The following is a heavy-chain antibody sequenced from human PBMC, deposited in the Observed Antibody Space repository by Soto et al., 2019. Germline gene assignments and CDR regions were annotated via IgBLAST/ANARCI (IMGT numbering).Heavy chain of an antibody. Sequence: PSETLSLTCAVSGGSISSGGYSWSWIRQPPGKGLKWIGYIYHSGSTYYNPSLKSRVTISVDRSKNQFSLKLSSVTAADTAVYYCARNLGYCTNGVCPNENWIDPWGQGTLVTVSS. CDR2: IYHSGST. CDR3: ARNLGYCTNGVCPNENWIDP. D-gene: IGHD2-8*01. CDR1: GGSISSGGYS. J-gene: IGHJ5*02. V-gene: IGHV4-30-2*01.